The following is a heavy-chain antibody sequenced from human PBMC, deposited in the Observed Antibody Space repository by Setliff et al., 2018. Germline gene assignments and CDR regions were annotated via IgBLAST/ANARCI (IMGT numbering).Heavy chain of an antibody. CDR1: GFTFSSYW. Sequence: PGGSLRLSCAASGFTFSSYWMSWVRQAPGKGLEWVANIKQDGSEKYYVDSVKGRFTISRDNVKNSLYLQMNSLRAEDTAVYYCARDGRTRYYYYYMDVWGKGTTVTVSS. CDR2: IKQDGSEK. J-gene: IGHJ6*03. CDR3: ARDGRTRYYYYYMDV. V-gene: IGHV3-7*01.